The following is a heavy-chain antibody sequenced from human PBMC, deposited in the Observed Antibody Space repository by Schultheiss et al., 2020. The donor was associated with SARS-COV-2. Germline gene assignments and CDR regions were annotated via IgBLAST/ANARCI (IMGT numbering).Heavy chain of an antibody. Sequence: SETLSLTCTVSGGSISSGGYHWGWTRQPPGKGLEWIGIVYYSGVTYYSPSLKSRVTLSVDTSKNQFSLKLSSVTAADTAVYYCARAGAPLTSIDFWGRGTLVTVAS. CDR2: VYYSGVT. CDR3: ARAGAPLTSIDF. J-gene: IGHJ4*02. V-gene: IGHV4-39*07. D-gene: IGHD1-26*01. CDR1: GGSISSGGYH.